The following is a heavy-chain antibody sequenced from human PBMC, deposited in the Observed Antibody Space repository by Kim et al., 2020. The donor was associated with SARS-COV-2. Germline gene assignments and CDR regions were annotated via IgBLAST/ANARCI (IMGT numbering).Heavy chain of an antibody. V-gene: IGHV4-59*08. Sequence: GGTNYNPSLKDRVTLSVATSKDQFSLHLTSVTAADTAVYYCARLAHGRFDSWGQGALVTVSS. D-gene: IGHD5-12*01. CDR3: ARLAHGRFDS. J-gene: IGHJ4*02. CDR2: GGT.